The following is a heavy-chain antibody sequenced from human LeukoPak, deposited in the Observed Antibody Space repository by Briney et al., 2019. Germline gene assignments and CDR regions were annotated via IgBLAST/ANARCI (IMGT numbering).Heavy chain of an antibody. CDR2: IKLDGSEK. V-gene: IGHV3-7*01. Sequence: GSLRLSCVASGFTFGKYWMSWVRQAPGKGLEWVANIKLDGSEKNYVDSVKGRFTISRDNTKNSLYLQMNSLRAEDTAVYYCATDRGWRTSGYYLYYFEYWDQGTLVTFSS. CDR3: ATDRGWRTSGYYLYYFEY. CDR1: GFTFGKYW. D-gene: IGHD3-3*01. J-gene: IGHJ4*02.